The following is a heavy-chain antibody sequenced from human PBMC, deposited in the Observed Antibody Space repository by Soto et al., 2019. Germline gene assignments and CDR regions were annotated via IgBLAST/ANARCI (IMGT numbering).Heavy chain of an antibody. CDR3: AGDWPNSRDYYGMDV. D-gene: IGHD6-13*01. CDR2: INPSGGST. Sequence: ASVKVSCKASGYTFTSYYMHWVRQAPGQGLEWMGIINPSGGSTSYAQKFQGRVTMTRDTSTSTVYMELSSLRSEDTAVYYCAGDWPNSRDYYGMDVWGQGTTVTVSS. J-gene: IGHJ6*02. CDR1: GYTFTSYY. V-gene: IGHV1-46*01.